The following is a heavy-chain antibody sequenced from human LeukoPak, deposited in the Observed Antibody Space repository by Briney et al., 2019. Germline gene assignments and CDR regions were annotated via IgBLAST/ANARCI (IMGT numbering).Heavy chain of an antibody. CDR2: INPSGGST. CDR1: GYTFTTYY. CDR3: ARGYGDYLDY. J-gene: IGHJ4*02. D-gene: IGHD4-17*01. Sequence: RASVKVSCKASGYTFTTYYIHWVRQAPGQGLEWMAIINPSGGSTSYAQKVQGRVTMTRDTSTSTVYMELSSLRSEDTAVYYCARGYGDYLDYWGQGTLVTVSS. V-gene: IGHV1-46*01.